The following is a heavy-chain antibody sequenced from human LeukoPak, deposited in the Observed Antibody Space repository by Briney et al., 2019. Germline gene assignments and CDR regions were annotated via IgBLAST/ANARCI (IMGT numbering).Heavy chain of an antibody. V-gene: IGHV1-2*06. CDR2: INPNNGGT. Sequence: ASVKVSCKASGYTFTGYYIHWVRQAPGQGLEWMGRINPNNGGTNYAQKFQGRVTMTRDTSISTAYMELNRLTSDDTAVYYCVRAPGPAMDYWGQGTLATVSS. CDR3: VRAPGPAMDY. CDR1: GYTFTGYY. J-gene: IGHJ4*02.